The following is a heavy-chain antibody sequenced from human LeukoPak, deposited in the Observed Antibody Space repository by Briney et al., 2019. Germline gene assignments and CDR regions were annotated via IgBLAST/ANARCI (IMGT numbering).Heavy chain of an antibody. CDR1: GFTFSRNW. J-gene: IGHJ5*02. CDR2: IQPDGSEQ. Sequence: GGSLRLSCVASGFTFSRNWMSWVRQAPGKGLEWVGNIQPDGSEQYPVDSVKGRFTISRDNAKNSLFLQMNSLRVEDTAVYYCATQSYAKFDPWGQGTLVTVSS. D-gene: IGHD3-16*01. V-gene: IGHV3-7*01. CDR3: ATQSYAKFDP.